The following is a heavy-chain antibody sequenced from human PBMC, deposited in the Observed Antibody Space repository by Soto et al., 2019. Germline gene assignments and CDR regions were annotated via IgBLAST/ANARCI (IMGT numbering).Heavy chain of an antibody. J-gene: IGHJ5*02. CDR2: IQNRGGT. V-gene: IGHV4-4*07. CDR3: ARDLATSPYNWFDP. CDR1: GGSISHYY. Sequence: QVQLQESGPRLVKPSETLSLTCTVSGGSISHYYWSWIRQVAGKGLEWIGRIQNRGGTMYNPSLDSRVTVSVDTSKNQFSLKLTSVTAADTGVYYCARDLATSPYNWFDPWGQGTLVTVSS.